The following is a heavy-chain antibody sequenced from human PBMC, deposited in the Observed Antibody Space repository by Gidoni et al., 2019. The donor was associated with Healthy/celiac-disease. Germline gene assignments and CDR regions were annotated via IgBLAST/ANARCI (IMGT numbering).Heavy chain of an antibody. CDR2: IRSKAYGGTT. J-gene: IGHJ6*03. Sequence: EVQLVESGGGLVKPGRSLRLSCTASGFTFGDYVMSWFRQAPGKGLEWVGFIRSKAYGGTTEYAASVKGRFTISRDDSKSIAYLQMNSLKTEDTAVYYCTRDKGSWEGRYYYYYMDVWGKGTTVTVSS. D-gene: IGHD1-26*01. CDR1: GFTFGDYV. CDR3: TRDKGSWEGRYYYYYMDV. V-gene: IGHV3-49*05.